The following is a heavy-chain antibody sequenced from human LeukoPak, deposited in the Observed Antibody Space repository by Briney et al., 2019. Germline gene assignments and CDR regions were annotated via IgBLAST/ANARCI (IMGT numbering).Heavy chain of an antibody. CDR2: IYTSGNT. D-gene: IGHD2-15*01. V-gene: IGHV4-4*09. J-gene: IGHJ4*02. CDR3: ARRRSGGRDFDY. CDR1: GGSISSSY. Sequence: SETLSLTCTVSGGSISSSYWSWVRQPPGKGLEWIGDIYTSGNTNYNPSLKSRVTISVDTSKSQFSLKLSSVTAADTAVYFCARRRSGGRDFDYWGRGTLVTVSS.